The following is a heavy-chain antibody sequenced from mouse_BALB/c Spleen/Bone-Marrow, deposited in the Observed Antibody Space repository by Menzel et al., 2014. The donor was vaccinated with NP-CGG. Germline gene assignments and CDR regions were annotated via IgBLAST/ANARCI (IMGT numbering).Heavy chain of an antibody. D-gene: IGHD1-1*01. CDR3: TRSYERYYAMDY. CDR2: IYPGNSDT. V-gene: IGHV1-5*01. CDR1: GYTLTSYW. Sequence: VQLQQSGTVLARPGASVKMSCKASGYTLTSYWTHWVKQRPGQGLEWIGAIYPGNSDTSYNQKFKGKAKLTAVTSTSTAYMELSSLTNEDSAVYYCTRSYERYYAMDYWGQGTSVTVSS. J-gene: IGHJ4*01.